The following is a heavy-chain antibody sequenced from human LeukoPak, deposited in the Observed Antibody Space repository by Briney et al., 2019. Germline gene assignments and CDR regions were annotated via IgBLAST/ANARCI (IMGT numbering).Heavy chain of an antibody. Sequence: GGSLRLSCVASGFTVSNNYMSWVRQAPGKGLEWVSVIYTGGTTYYADSVKGRFTISRDTSKNTLYLQMNSLTAEDTAVYYCARDKSWNYLGYWGQGTLVTVSS. D-gene: IGHD1-7*01. J-gene: IGHJ4*02. CDR3: ARDKSWNYLGY. CDR2: IYTGGTT. CDR1: GFTVSNNY. V-gene: IGHV3-53*01.